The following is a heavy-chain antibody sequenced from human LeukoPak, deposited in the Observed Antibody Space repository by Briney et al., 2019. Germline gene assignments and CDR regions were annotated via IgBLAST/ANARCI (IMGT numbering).Heavy chain of an antibody. CDR2: INSDGSST. D-gene: IGHD3-10*01. CDR3: SSVRGY. J-gene: IGHJ4*02. V-gene: IGHV3-74*01. CDR1: GFTFSNYA. Sequence: GGSLRLSCKASGFTFSNYAMNWVRQAPGKGLVWVSRINSDGSSTSYADSVKGRFTISRDNAKNTLYLQMNSLRAEDTAVYYCSSVRGYWGQGTLVTVSS.